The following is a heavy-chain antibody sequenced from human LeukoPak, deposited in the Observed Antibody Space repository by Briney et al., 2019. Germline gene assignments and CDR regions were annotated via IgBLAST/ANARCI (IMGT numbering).Heavy chain of an antibody. CDR3: ARKYYYYYYMDV. J-gene: IGHJ6*03. V-gene: IGHV4-59*12. CDR2: IYHSGST. Sequence: SETLSLTCTVSGGSISSYYWSWIRQPPGKGLEWIGEIYHSGSTNYNPSLKSRVIISVDKSKNQFSLKVNSVTAADTAVYYCARKYYYYYYMDVWGKGTTVTVSS. CDR1: GGSISSYY.